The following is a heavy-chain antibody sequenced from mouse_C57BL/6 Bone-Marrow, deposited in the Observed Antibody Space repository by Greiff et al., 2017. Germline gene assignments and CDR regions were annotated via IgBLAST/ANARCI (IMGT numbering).Heavy chain of an antibody. Sequence: DVKLVESGGGLVQPKGSLKLSCAASGFSFNTYAMNWVRQAPGKGLEWVARIRSKSNNYATYYADSVKDRFTISRDDSESMLYLQMNNLKTEDTAMYYCVRQGITTDFYYFDYWGQGTTLTVSS. CDR3: VRQGITTDFYYFDY. D-gene: IGHD1-1*01. CDR1: GFSFNTYA. CDR2: IRSKSNNYAT. J-gene: IGHJ2*01. V-gene: IGHV10-1*01.